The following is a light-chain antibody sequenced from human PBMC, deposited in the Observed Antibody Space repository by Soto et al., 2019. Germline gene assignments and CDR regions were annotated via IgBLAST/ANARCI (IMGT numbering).Light chain of an antibody. J-gene: IGKJ5*01. Sequence: DIQLTQSPSFLSFSVGDRVTITCRASQAIDTYLAWYQQKPGKAPKLLIYAASLLQSGVPSRFSGSGSGTEFTLTINSLQPEDFASYYCQQLNSFPFIFGQGTRLEIK. CDR3: QQLNSFPFI. V-gene: IGKV1-9*01. CDR1: QAIDTY. CDR2: AAS.